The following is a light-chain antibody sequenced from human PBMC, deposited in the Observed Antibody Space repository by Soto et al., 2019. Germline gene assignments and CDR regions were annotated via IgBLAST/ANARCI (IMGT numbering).Light chain of an antibody. Sequence: DLQMTQSPSSLSASVGDRVTITCRASQTAIKYVNWYQHIPGKPPKLLIFAVSSLKSGVPSRFSGSGSGTDFTLTISSLQPEDFATYYCQQTDRAPLTFGQGTKVEIK. CDR1: QTAIKY. CDR3: QQTDRAPLT. J-gene: IGKJ1*01. CDR2: AVS. V-gene: IGKV1-39*01.